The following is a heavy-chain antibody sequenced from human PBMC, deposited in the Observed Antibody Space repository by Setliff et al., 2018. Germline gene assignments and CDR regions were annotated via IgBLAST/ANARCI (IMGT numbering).Heavy chain of an antibody. CDR3: ARDRDSSGYPYYFDY. CDR1: GDTSTTYA. D-gene: IGHD3-22*01. V-gene: IGHV1-2*04. J-gene: IGHJ4*02. CDR2: INPNSGGT. Sequence: ASVKVSCKASGDTSTTYAIHWVRQAPGQGLEWMGWINPNSGGTDYAQKFQGWVTMTRDTSISTAYMELSRLRSDDTAVYYCARDRDSSGYPYYFDYWGQGTLVTVSS.